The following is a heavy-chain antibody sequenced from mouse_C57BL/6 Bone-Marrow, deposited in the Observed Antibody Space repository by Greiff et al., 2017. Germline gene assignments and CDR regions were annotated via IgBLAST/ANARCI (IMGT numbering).Heavy chain of an antibody. V-gene: IGHV1-64*01. D-gene: IGHD2-1*01. Sequence: VQLQQPGAELVKPGASVKLSCKASGYTFTSYWIHWVKQRPGRGLEWIGMIHPNSGSTNYNEKFKSKATLTVDKSSSTAYMQLSSLTSEDSAVYYCARGGIYYGNSDAMDYWGQGTSVTVSS. CDR2: IHPNSGST. J-gene: IGHJ4*01. CDR1: GYTFTSYW. CDR3: ARGGIYYGNSDAMDY.